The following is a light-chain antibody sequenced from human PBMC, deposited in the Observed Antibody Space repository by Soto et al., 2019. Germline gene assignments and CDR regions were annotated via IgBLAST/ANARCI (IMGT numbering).Light chain of an antibody. CDR1: SSDVGGYNY. Sequence: QSALTQPPSASGSPGQSVTISCTGTSSDVGGYNYVSWYQQHPGKAPKLMIYEVTKRPSGVPDRFSGSKSGNTASLTVSGLQAEDEADYYCSSRATGIRVFGGGTKLTVL. CDR2: EVT. V-gene: IGLV2-8*01. CDR3: SSRATGIRV. J-gene: IGLJ3*02.